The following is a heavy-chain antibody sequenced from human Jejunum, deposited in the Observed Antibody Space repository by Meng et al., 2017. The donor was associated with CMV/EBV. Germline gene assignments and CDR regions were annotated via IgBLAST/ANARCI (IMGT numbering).Heavy chain of an antibody. J-gene: IGHJ4*02. CDR2: INPSSGVT. V-gene: IGHV1-46*01. Sequence: NFLSYYIHWVRQAPGQGLEWMGAINPSSGVTSHAQRFQGRVTMTRDTSTSTVYMELSNLRSEDTALYYCARDGLSLRFLEWFYFDYWGQGTLVTVSS. CDR3: ARDGLSLRFLEWFYFDY. D-gene: IGHD3-3*01. CDR1: NFLSYY.